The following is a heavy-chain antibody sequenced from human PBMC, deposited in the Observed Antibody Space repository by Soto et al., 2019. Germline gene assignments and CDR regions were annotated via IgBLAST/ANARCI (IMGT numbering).Heavy chain of an antibody. J-gene: IGHJ4*02. Sequence: QVQLVESGGGVVQPGRSLRLSCAASGFTFSSYAMHWVRQAPGKGLEWVAITSYDGSNKYYADSVKGRFTVSRDNSKNTLYVQMNSLRAEDTAVYYCARASEAGEFHSPVDYWGQGTLVTVSS. CDR1: GFTFSSYA. CDR3: ARASEAGEFHSPVDY. CDR2: TSYDGSNK. D-gene: IGHD2-15*01. V-gene: IGHV3-30-3*01.